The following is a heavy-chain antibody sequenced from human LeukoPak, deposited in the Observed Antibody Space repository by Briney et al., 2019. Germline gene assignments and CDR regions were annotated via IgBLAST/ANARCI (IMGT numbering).Heavy chain of an antibody. J-gene: IGHJ5*02. CDR2: INWDDQK. CDR1: GFSLTTSGVG. V-gene: IGHV2-5*02. D-gene: IGHD3-22*01. CDR3: AHRRDSSGYQYRYWFAP. Sequence: SGPTLVKPTQPLTLTCTFSGFSLTTSGVGVGWIRQPPGKALEWLALINWDDQKVYSPSVQSRLSITKDPSKNQVVVTLTNVDPVDTATYYCAHRRDSSGYQYRYWFAPWGQGTLVTVSS.